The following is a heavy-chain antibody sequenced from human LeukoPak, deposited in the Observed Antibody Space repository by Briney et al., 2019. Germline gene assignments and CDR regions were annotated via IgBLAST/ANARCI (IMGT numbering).Heavy chain of an antibody. CDR1: GFTFSTYW. CDR3: TRDGGSAMPFDY. D-gene: IGHD2-2*01. J-gene: IGHJ4*02. CDR2: IRQDGSDK. V-gene: IGHV3-7*01. Sequence: GGSLRLSCAASGFTFSTYWMSWVRQAPGKGLEWVANIRQDGSDKYYVDSVKGRFTISRDNAKNSLYLQMNSLRAEDTAVYYCTRDGGSAMPFDYWGQGTLVTVSS.